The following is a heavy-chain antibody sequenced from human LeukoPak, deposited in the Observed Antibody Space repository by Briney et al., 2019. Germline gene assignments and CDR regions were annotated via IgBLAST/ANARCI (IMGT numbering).Heavy chain of an antibody. CDR1: GFTFSSYS. V-gene: IGHV3-21*01. CDR2: ISSSSSYI. D-gene: IGHD6-13*01. J-gene: IGHJ6*03. CDR3: ARGYSSSFTDYCYYMDV. Sequence: GGSLRLSCAASGFTFSSYSMNWVRQAPGKGLEWVSSISSSSSYIYYADSVKGRFTISRDNAKNSLYLQMNSLRAEDTAVYYCARGYSSSFTDYCYYMDVWGKGTTVTVSS.